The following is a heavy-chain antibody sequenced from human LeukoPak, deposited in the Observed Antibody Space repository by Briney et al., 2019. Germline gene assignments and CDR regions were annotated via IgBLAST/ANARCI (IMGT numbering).Heavy chain of an antibody. J-gene: IGHJ4*02. CDR2: INSDGSST. D-gene: IGHD4-17*01. V-gene: IGHV3-74*01. CDR1: GFTFSSYW. Sequence: GGSLRLSCAASGFTFSSYWMHWVRQAPGRGLVWVSRINSDGSSTSYADSVKGRFTISRDNAKNTLYLQMNSLRAEDTALYYCARGSGTTVTTDFDYWGQGTLVTVSS. CDR3: ARGSGTTVTTDFDY.